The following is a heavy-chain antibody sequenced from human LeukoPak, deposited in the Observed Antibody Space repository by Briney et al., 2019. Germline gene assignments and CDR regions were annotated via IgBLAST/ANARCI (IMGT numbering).Heavy chain of an antibody. D-gene: IGHD3-3*01. Sequence: GGSLRLSCAASGSPFSSYAMSWVRQAPGKGLEWVSAISGSGGSTYYADSVKGRFTIARDNSKNTLYLQMNSLRAEDTAVYYCAKGYDFWSGYYLNWGQGTLVTVSS. J-gene: IGHJ4*02. CDR2: ISGSGGST. CDR3: AKGYDFWSGYYLN. CDR1: GSPFSSYA. V-gene: IGHV3-23*01.